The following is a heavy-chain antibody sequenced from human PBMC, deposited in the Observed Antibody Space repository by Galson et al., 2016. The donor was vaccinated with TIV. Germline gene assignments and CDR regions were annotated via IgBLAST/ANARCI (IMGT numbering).Heavy chain of an antibody. D-gene: IGHD5-12*01. Sequence: SLRLSCAASGLSVSINYMTWVRQAPGKGLEWVSLISDGGKTYYSDSVKGRFTVSRDNYKNTPYLQMNSLRAEDTAVSYCAGDRVVAAPYYYYYYGMDVWGQGTAVTVSS. CDR2: ISDGGKT. CDR3: AGDRVVAAPYYYYYYGMDV. J-gene: IGHJ6*02. V-gene: IGHV3-66*02. CDR1: GLSVSINY.